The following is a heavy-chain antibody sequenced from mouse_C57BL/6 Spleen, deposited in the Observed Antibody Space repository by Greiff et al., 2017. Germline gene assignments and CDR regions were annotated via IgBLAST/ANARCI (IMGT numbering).Heavy chain of an antibody. J-gene: IGHJ4*01. CDR1: GFTFSSYG. Sequence: EVMLVESGADLVKPGGSLKLSCAASGFTFSSYGMSWVRQTPDKRLEWVATISSGGSYTYYPDSVKGRITISRDTAKNTLYLQRSSLKAEDTAMYYCARPAGTGALGYWGQGTSVTVSS. V-gene: IGHV5-6*01. D-gene: IGHD4-1*01. CDR2: ISSGGSYT. CDR3: ARPAGTGALGY.